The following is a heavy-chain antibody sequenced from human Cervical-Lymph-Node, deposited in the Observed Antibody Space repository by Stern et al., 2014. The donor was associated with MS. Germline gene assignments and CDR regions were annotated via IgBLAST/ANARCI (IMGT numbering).Heavy chain of an antibody. J-gene: IGHJ3*02. Sequence: QVQLVQSGAEVKQPGSSVNVSCKASGGTLSSHGFSWVRQAPGQGLEWVGGILPLIQSPHYAPRFQVRLTIIAYESSSTVYMELSSLRSEDTAVYYCARDDRYDSGAFDIWGQGTLVTVSS. D-gene: IGHD2-21*02. CDR1: GGTLSSHG. V-gene: IGHV1-69*01. CDR3: ARDDRYDSGAFDI. CDR2: ILPLIQSP.